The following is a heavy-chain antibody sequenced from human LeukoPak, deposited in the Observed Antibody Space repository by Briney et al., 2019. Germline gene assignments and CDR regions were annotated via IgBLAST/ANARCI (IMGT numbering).Heavy chain of an antibody. CDR1: GYTFTSYG. CDR3: ARTLYCGGDCYSGFDY. CDR2: ISAYNGNT. J-gene: IGHJ4*02. Sequence: RASVKVSCKASGYTFTSYGISWVRQAPGQGLEWMGWISAYNGNTNYAQKLLGRVTMTTDTSTSTAYMELRSLRSDDTAVYYCARTLYCGGDCYSGFDYWGQGTLVTVSS. V-gene: IGHV1-18*01. D-gene: IGHD2-21*02.